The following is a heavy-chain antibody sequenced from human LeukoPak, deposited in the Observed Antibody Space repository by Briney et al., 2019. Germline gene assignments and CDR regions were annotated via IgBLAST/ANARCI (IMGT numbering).Heavy chain of an antibody. CDR2: INHSGST. V-gene: IGHV4-34*01. D-gene: IGHD3-10*01. J-gene: IGHJ5*02. Sequence: SETLSLTCAVYGGSFSGYYWSWIRQPPGKGLEWIGEINHSGSTNYNPSLKSRVTISVDTSKNQFSLKLSSVTAADTAVYYCARGSGRFHYARELRWFDPWGQGTLVTVSS. CDR3: ARGSGRFHYARELRWFDP. CDR1: GGSFSGYY.